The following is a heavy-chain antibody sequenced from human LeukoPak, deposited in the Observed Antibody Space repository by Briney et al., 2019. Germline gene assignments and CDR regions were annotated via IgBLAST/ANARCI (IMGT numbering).Heavy chain of an antibody. V-gene: IGHV3-21*05. D-gene: IGHD2-2*01. CDR2: INDDSSDI. J-gene: IGHJ4*02. CDR1: GFTFSLYA. Sequence: PGGSLRLSCAAFGFTFSLYAMNWVRQAPGKGLEWVSYINDDSSDIHYADSVKGRFTISRDNARNTLYLQLSSLRAEDTAVYYCARDTFQPGLIDSWGQGTLVTVSS. CDR3: ARDTFQPGLIDS.